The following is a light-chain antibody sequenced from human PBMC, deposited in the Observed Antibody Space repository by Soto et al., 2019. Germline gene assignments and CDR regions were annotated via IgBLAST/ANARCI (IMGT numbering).Light chain of an antibody. CDR1: QGISDY. Sequence: DIQLTQSPSFLSASVGDRVTISCRASQGISDYLAWYQQKPGKAPKLPIYGASTLQSGVPSRFSGSASGTEFTLTISSLQPEDFATYVCQQFNAYPLTFGGGTKLVIK. CDR2: GAS. CDR3: QQFNAYPLT. J-gene: IGKJ4*01. V-gene: IGKV1-9*01.